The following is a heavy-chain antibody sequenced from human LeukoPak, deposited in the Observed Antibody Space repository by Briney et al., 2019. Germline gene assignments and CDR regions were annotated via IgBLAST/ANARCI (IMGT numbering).Heavy chain of an antibody. Sequence: SETLSLTCTVSGGSISSSSYYWGWIRQPPGKGLEWIGSIYYSGSTYYNPSLKSRVTMSVDTSKNQFSLELSSVTAVDTAVYYCARSRYSSSTSCYGKSPYYYYGMDVWGQGTTVTVSS. CDR3: ARSRYSSSTSCYGKSPYYYYGMDV. CDR1: GGSISSSSYY. V-gene: IGHV4-39*07. D-gene: IGHD2-2*01. CDR2: IYYSGST. J-gene: IGHJ6*02.